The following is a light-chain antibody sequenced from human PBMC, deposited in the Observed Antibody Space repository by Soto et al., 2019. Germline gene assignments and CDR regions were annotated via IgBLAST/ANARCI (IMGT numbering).Light chain of an antibody. J-gene: IGKJ4*01. V-gene: IGKV3-15*01. CDR2: GAS. CDR3: LQYNDWPLT. CDR1: QSVSSN. Sequence: EIVMTQSPATLSVSPGERATLSCRASQSVSSNLAWYQQKLGQAPRLLIYGASTRATGIPARFSGSGSGTDFTLTISSLQSEDFAVYLCLQYNDWPLTFGGGTNVEIK.